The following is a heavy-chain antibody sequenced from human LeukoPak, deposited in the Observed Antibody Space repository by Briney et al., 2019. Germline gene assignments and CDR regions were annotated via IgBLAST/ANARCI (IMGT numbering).Heavy chain of an antibody. J-gene: IGHJ4*02. V-gene: IGHV3-21*01. CDR3: ARDRSGYTFDD. Sequence: GGSLRLSCAASGFTVSDNYMSWVRQAPGKGLEWVSSISATGNYIYYADSVKGRFTISRDNAKNSLYLQMNSLRAEDTAVYYCARDRSGYTFDDWGQGTLVTVSS. CDR1: GFTVSDNY. D-gene: IGHD5-18*01. CDR2: ISATGNYI.